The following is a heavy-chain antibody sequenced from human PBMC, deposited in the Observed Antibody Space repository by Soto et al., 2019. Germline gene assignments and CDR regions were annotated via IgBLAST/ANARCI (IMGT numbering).Heavy chain of an antibody. J-gene: IGHJ4*02. V-gene: IGHV3-21*01. CDR1: GFTFSSYS. Sequence: EVQLVESGGGLVKPGGSLRLSCAASGFTFSSYSMNWVRQAPGKGLEWVSSISSSSSYIYYADSVKGRFTISRDNAKNSLYLQMNSLRAEDTAVYYCAILKTPGYGDYVFDYWGQGTLVTVSS. CDR3: AILKTPGYGDYVFDY. D-gene: IGHD4-17*01. CDR2: ISSSSSYI.